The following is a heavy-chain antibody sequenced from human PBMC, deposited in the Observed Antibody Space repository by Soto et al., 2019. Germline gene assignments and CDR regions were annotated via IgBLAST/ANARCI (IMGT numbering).Heavy chain of an antibody. J-gene: IGHJ4*02. V-gene: IGHV4-59*01. D-gene: IGHD3-22*01. CDR2: LYYGRSA. CDR1: GDSISSYY. CDR3: SLRSMAVVPEY. Sequence: QGQLQESGPGLVKPSETLSLTCAVSGDSISSYYCMWIRQPPGKGLESIGYLYYGRSANYNPSLKSRVTLSVDTSTNQCSLTLISMTAADTAVYYCSLRSMAVVPEYWGQGTLVTVSS.